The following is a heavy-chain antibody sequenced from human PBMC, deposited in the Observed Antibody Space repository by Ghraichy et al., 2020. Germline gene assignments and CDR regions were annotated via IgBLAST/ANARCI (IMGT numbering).Heavy chain of an antibody. CDR1: GGSISSSSYY. CDR2: IYYSGST. CDR3: ARERYCSSTSCYDVSDWFDP. Sequence: SETLSLTCTVSGGSISSSSYYWGWIRQPPGKGLEWIGSIYYSGSTYYNPSLKSRVTISVDTSKNQFSLKLSSVTAADTAVYYCARERYCSSTSCYDVSDWFDPWGQGTLVTVSS. D-gene: IGHD2-2*01. J-gene: IGHJ5*02. V-gene: IGHV4-39*07.